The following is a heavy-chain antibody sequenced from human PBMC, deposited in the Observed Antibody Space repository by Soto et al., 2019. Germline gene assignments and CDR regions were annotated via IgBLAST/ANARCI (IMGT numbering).Heavy chain of an antibody. Sequence: PSETLSLTCTVSGGSISSHYWSWIRQPPGQGLEWIGYIYYSGSTNYNPSLKSRVPISVDTSKNQFSLKLSSVTAADTAVYYCAREVAGDAFDIWGQGTMVTVSS. CDR1: GGSISSHY. CDR2: IYYSGST. J-gene: IGHJ3*02. V-gene: IGHV4-59*11. D-gene: IGHD2-15*01. CDR3: AREVAGDAFDI.